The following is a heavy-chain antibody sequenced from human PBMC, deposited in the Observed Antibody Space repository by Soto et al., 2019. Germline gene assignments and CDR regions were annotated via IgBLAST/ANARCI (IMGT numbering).Heavy chain of an antibody. J-gene: IGHJ1*01. Sequence: TLSLTWPVSGDSISTRSSYWAWIRQPPGKGLEWIGSIYYTGGTYYNPSLKSRVTLFLDTSKNQFSLNLNSVTAADTAVYYCAREGPPIRAHNPPEYFQHWGQGTPVTVSP. V-gene: IGHV4-39*02. CDR1: GDSISTRSSY. CDR2: IYYTGGT. CDR3: AREGPPIRAHNPPEYFQH.